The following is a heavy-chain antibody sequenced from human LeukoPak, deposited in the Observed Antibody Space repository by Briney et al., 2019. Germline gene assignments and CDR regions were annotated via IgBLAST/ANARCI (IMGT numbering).Heavy chain of an antibody. J-gene: IGHJ4*02. D-gene: IGHD4-17*01. CDR1: GFTFRSYG. CDR2: IRSDGSNK. CDR3: AKWSGDYPSYYLDY. V-gene: IGHV3-33*06. Sequence: PGRSLRLSCAASGFTFRSYGLHWVRQAPGKGLEWVALIRSDGSNKNYADSVKGRFTISRDASKNTAYLQMNSLRAEDTAVYSCAKWSGDYPSYYLDYWGQGTLVTVSS.